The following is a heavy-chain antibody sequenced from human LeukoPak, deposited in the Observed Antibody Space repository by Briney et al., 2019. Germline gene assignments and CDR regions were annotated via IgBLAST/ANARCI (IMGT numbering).Heavy chain of an antibody. V-gene: IGHV3-21*01. CDR1: GFTFSSYS. CDR3: AGHQRGFSRLADY. Sequence: GGSLRLSCAASGFTFSSYSMNWVRQAPGKGLEWVSSISSSSSYIYYADSVKGRFTISRDNAKNSLYLQMNSLRAEDTAVYYCAGHQRGFSRLADYWGQGTLVTVSS. J-gene: IGHJ4*02. D-gene: IGHD6-19*01. CDR2: ISSSSSYI.